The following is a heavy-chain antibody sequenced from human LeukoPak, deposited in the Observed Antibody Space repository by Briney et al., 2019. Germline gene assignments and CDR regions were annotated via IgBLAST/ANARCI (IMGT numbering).Heavy chain of an antibody. Sequence: ASVKVSCKASGYTFTSYGISWVRQAPGQGLEWMGWISAYNGNTNYAQKLQGRVTMTTDTSTSTAYMELRSLRSDDTAVYYCARDETMVQGVKYGLPDYWGQGTLVTVSS. J-gene: IGHJ4*02. D-gene: IGHD3-10*01. CDR3: ARDETMVQGVKYGLPDY. CDR1: GYTFTSYG. CDR2: ISAYNGNT. V-gene: IGHV1-18*01.